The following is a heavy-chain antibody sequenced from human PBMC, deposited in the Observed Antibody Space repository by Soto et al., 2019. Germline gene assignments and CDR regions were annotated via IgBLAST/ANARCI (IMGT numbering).Heavy chain of an antibody. V-gene: IGHV4-59*01. J-gene: IGHJ5*02. D-gene: IGHD3-22*01. CDR3: AVYRYYYDSSGYLVGWFDP. CDR2: IYYSGST. CDR1: GGSISSYY. Sequence: SETLSLTCTVSGGSISSYYWSWIRQPPGKGLEWIGYIYYSGSTNYNPSLKSRVTVSVDTSKNQFSLKLSSVTAADTAVYYCAVYRYYYDSSGYLVGWFDPWGQGTLVTVSS.